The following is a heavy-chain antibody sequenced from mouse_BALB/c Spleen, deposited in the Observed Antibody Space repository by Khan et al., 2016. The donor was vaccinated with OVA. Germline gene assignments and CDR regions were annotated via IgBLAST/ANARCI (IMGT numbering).Heavy chain of an antibody. V-gene: IGHV3-2*02. CDR2: ISYSGST. CDR3: VRWDYDAPNY. CDR1: GYSITSDYA. J-gene: IGHJ2*01. D-gene: IGHD2-4*01. Sequence: QLEESGPGLVKPSQSLSLTCTVTGYSITSDYAWNWIRQFPGNKLEWMGFISYSGSTSYNPSLKSRISITRDTSKNQFFLQLNSVTTEDTATYYCVRWDYDAPNYWGQGTTLTVSS.